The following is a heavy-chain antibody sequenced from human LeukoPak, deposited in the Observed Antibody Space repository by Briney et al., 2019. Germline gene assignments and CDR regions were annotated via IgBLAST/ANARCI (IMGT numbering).Heavy chain of an antibody. Sequence: PSGTLSLTCTVSGGSISSSSYHWGWIRQPPGKGLEWIGSIYYSGRTYYNPSLKSRVTMSVDTSQNHFSLRLSSVTAADTAVYYCARHYHTDVQASFGYWGQGTLVTVSS. J-gene: IGHJ4*02. V-gene: IGHV4-39*01. CDR3: ARHYHTDVQASFGY. CDR1: GGSISSSSYH. D-gene: IGHD3-16*02. CDR2: IYYSGRT.